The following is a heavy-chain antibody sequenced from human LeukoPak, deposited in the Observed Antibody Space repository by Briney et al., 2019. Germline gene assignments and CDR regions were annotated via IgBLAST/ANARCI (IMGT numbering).Heavy chain of an antibody. Sequence: GGSLRLSCAASGFTFSSYSMNWVRQAPGKGLEWVAVISYDGSNKYYADSVKGRFTISRDNSKNTLYLQMNSLRAEDTAVYYCAKDLLLPGYQLLGGYFDYWGQGTLVTVSS. D-gene: IGHD2-2*01. J-gene: IGHJ4*02. CDR1: GFTFSSYS. CDR3: AKDLLLPGYQLLGGYFDY. V-gene: IGHV3-30*18. CDR2: ISYDGSNK.